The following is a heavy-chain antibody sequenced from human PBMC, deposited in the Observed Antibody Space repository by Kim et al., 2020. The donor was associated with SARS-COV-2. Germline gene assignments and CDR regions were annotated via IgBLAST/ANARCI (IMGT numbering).Heavy chain of an antibody. Sequence: SETLSLTCTVSGGSISSSSYYWGWIRQPPGNGLEWIGSIYYSGSTYYNPSLKSRVTISVDTSKNQFSLKLSSVTAADTAVYYCARLRGVVRGVEYSNYYYYGMDVWGQGTTVAVSS. D-gene: IGHD3-10*01. J-gene: IGHJ6*02. CDR3: ARLRGVVRGVEYSNYYYYGMDV. CDR2: IYYSGST. CDR1: GGSISSSSYY. V-gene: IGHV4-39*01.